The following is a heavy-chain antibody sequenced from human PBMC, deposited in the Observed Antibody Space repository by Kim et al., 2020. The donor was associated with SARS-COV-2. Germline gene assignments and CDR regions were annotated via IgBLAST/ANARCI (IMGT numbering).Heavy chain of an antibody. CDR1: GFTFSSYA. Sequence: GGSLRLSCSASGFTFSSYAMHWVRQAPGKGLEYVSAISSNGGSTYYADSVKGRFTISRDNSKNTRYLQMSSLRAEDTAFSSFVPARGGSSWNKYYFDYWGQGTLVTVSS. CDR2: ISSNGGST. D-gene: IGHD6-13*01. J-gene: IGHJ4*02. V-gene: IGHV3-64D*06. CDR3: VPARGGSSWNKYYFDY.